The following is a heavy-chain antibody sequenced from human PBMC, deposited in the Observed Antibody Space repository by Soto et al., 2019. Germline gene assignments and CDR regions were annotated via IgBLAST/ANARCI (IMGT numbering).Heavy chain of an antibody. CDR2: IFGADET. V-gene: IGHV3-53*02. J-gene: IGHJ4*02. D-gene: IGHD3-16*01. Sequence: EVQLVETGGDLIQPGGSLRLSCAASGFSVTASNMNWVRQAPGKGLEWVSVIFGADETYYADSVRGRFTISRDNSKNTVYLQMESLRTEDTALYYCARGGFDWGQGTLVTVSS. CDR1: GFSVTASN. CDR3: ARGGFD.